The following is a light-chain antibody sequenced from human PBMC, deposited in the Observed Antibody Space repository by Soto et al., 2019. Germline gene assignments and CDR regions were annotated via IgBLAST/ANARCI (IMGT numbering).Light chain of an antibody. CDR3: QQYYSSLHS. CDR2: WAP. CDR1: QSVLSTSDNKNY. Sequence: DIVMAQSPDSLAVSLGERATVNCRSSQSVLSTSDNKNYLAWYQQKPGQPPKALIYWAPTRESGVPDRFSGSGSGTDFTLTTNSLQAEDVAVYYCQQYYSSLHSFGQGTKLEIK. V-gene: IGKV4-1*01. J-gene: IGKJ2*01.